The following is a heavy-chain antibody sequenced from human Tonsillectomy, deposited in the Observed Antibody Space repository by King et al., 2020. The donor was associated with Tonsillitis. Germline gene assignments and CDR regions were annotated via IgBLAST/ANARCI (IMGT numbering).Heavy chain of an antibody. J-gene: IGHJ4*02. Sequence: VQLVEYGTEVKKPRESLQLSCKASGYRFTTNWIGWVRQRTGKGLEWVGIIYPDDSDTRYSPSFRGQVTISADKSIKTIYLHWSSLKASDIAVYYCARHVPALEGLRPSGGYFDYWGRGTLVTVTS. CDR3: ARHVPALEGLRPSGGYFDY. CDR2: IYPDDSDT. D-gene: IGHD3-10*01. CDR1: GYRFTTNW. V-gene: IGHV5-51*01.